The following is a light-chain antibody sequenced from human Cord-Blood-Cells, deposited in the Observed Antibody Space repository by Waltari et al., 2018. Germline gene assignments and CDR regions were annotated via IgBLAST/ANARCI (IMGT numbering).Light chain of an antibody. CDR1: KMGDKY. CDR3: QAWDSSTDYV. J-gene: IGLJ1*01. CDR2: QDS. Sequence: SYELTQPPSVSVYPGQTASITCSGDKMGDKYACWYQQKPGQSPVLVIYQDSKRPSGSPERFSGSNSGNTATLTISGTQAMDEADYYCQAWDSSTDYVFGTGTKVTVL. V-gene: IGLV3-1*01.